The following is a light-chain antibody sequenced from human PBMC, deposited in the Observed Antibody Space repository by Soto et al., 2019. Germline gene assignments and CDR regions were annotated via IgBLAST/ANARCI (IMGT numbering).Light chain of an antibody. J-gene: IGKJ2*01. CDR2: DTS. Sequence: EIVLTQSPATLSLSPGERATLSCRASQSVSSYLAWYQQKPGQAPRLLIYDTSNRATGIPARFSGSGSGTDFTLTISSLEPEDFAVYYCHQRSNWPLMYTFGQVTKLEIK. V-gene: IGKV3-11*01. CDR1: QSVSSY. CDR3: HQRSNWPLMYT.